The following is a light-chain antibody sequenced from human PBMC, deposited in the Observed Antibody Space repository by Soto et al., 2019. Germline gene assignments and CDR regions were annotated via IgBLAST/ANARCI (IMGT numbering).Light chain of an antibody. V-gene: IGLV1-44*01. J-gene: IGLJ2*01. CDR2: NNN. Sequence: QSVLTQPPSASGTPGQRVTVSCSGSSSNIGGNTVNWYQQLPGTAPKLLLYNNNQRPSGVPDRFSGSKSGTSASLAISGLQSEDEADYYCAAWDDSLKGVVFGGGTKLTVL. CDR3: AAWDDSLKGVV. CDR1: SSNIGGNT.